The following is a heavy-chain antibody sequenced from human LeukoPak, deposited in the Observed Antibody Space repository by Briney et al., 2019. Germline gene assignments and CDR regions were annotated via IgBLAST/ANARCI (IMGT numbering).Heavy chain of an antibody. CDR3: ASSWGSSWYLDY. CDR2: ISGSSSYI. Sequence: GGSLRLSCAASGFTFSSYSMNWVRQAPGKGLEWVSSISGSSSYIYYADSVKGRFTTSRDNAKNSLYLQMNSLRAEDTALYYCASSWGSSWYLDYWGQGTLVTVSS. D-gene: IGHD6-13*01. J-gene: IGHJ4*02. V-gene: IGHV3-21*01. CDR1: GFTFSSYS.